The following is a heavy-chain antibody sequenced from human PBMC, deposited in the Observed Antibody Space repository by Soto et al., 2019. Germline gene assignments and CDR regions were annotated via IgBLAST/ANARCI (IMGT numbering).Heavy chain of an antibody. CDR1: GFTFSSYA. V-gene: IGHV3-23*01. D-gene: IGHD4-17*01. J-gene: IGHJ4*02. Sequence: GGSLRLSCAASGFTFSSYAMSWVRQAPGKGLEWVSAISGSGGSTYYADSVKGRFTISRDNSKNTLYLQMNSLRAEDTAVYYCAKDADSADYGEVLWDYWGQGTLVTVSS. CDR3: AKDADSADYGEVLWDY. CDR2: ISGSGGST.